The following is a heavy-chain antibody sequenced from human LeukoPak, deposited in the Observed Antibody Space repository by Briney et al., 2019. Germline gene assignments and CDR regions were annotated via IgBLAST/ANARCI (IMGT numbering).Heavy chain of an antibody. D-gene: IGHD3-3*01. Sequence: PSQTLSLTCTVSGGSISSGSYYWSWIRQPAGEGLACIGRIYASGSTNYNPSLKSRVTISVDTSKNQFSLKLSSVTAADTAVYYCARFTGYDFWSGYWVDYWGQGILVTVSS. V-gene: IGHV4-61*02. CDR1: GGSISSGSYY. J-gene: IGHJ4*02. CDR3: ARFTGYDFWSGYWVDY. CDR2: IYASGST.